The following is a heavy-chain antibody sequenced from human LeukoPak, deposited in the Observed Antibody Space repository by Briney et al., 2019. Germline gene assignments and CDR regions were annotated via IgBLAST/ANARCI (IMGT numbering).Heavy chain of an antibody. Sequence: GESLKISCKAPGYTFTNYWIGWVRQMPGKGLEWMGIMYPGDSDTRYSPSFQGQVTISADKSISTAYLQWSSLKASDTAMYYCAASTYGSGAYVGFDSWGQGTLVTVSS. CDR2: MYPGDSDT. CDR1: GYTFTNYW. J-gene: IGHJ4*02. V-gene: IGHV5-51*01. D-gene: IGHD3-10*01. CDR3: AASTYGSGAYVGFDS.